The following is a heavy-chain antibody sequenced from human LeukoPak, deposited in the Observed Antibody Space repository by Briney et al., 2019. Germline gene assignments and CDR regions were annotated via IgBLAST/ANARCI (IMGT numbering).Heavy chain of an antibody. Sequence: PGGSLRLSCEVSGFTFSDYYMSWIRQAPGMGLEWLSYISSSGSTIYYADSVKGRFTISRDSANNSLYLQMNGLRAEDTAVYFCARKTYGSEFYVDYWGQGTLVTASS. J-gene: IGHJ4*02. D-gene: IGHD3-10*01. CDR2: ISSSGSTI. V-gene: IGHV3-11*01. CDR1: GFTFSDYY. CDR3: ARKTYGSEFYVDY.